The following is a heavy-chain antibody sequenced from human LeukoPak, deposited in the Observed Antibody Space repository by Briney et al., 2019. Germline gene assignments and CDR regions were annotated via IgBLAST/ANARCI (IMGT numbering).Heavy chain of an antibody. J-gene: IGHJ4*02. CDR3: AKALGGY. D-gene: IGHD2-15*01. Sequence: GGSLRLSCVASGFTFSSYWMSWVRQAPGKGLEWVAVISYDGSNKYYADSVKGRFTISRDNSKNTLYLQMNSLRAEDTAVYYCAKALGGYWGQGTLVTVSS. CDR1: GFTFSSYW. CDR2: ISYDGSNK. V-gene: IGHV3-30*18.